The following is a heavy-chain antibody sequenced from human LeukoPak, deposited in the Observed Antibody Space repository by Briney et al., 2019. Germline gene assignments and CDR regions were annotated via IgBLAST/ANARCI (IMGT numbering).Heavy chain of an antibody. CDR2: ISGSGGST. CDR1: GFTFSSYA. CDR3: AKDSAFQRKSSRPYYFDY. D-gene: IGHD3-3*02. J-gene: IGHJ4*02. V-gene: IGHV3-23*01. Sequence: SGGSLRLSCAASGFTFSSYAMSWVRQAPGKGLEWVSAISGSGGSTYYADSVKGRFTISRDNSKNTLYLQMNSLRAEDTAVYYCAKDSAFQRKSSRPYYFDYWGQGTLVTVSS.